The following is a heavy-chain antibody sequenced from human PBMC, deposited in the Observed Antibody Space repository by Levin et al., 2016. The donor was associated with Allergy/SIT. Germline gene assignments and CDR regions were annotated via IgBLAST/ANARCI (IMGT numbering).Heavy chain of an antibody. V-gene: IGHV4-39*01. D-gene: IGHD4-17*01. CDR3: ARQYYDDYLV. J-gene: IGHJ4*02. CDR1: GGSISSSSYF. Sequence: SETLSLTCTVSGGSISSSSYFWGWIRQPPGKGLEWIGNIYYSGSTYYNPSLKSRVTISVDTSKDQFSLRLTSVTAADTAVYYCARQYYDDYLVWGQGTLVTVSS. CDR2: IYYSGST.